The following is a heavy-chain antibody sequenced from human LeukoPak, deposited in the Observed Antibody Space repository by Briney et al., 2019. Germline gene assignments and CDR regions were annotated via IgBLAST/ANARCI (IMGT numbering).Heavy chain of an antibody. CDR2: IYYSGST. Sequence: SETLSLTCTVSGGSISSYYWSWIRQPPGKGLEWIGYIYYSGSTNYNPSLKSRVTISVDTSKNQFSLKLSSVTAADTAVYYCAREWAQYYYDSSGYYYASRVFDIWGQGTMVTVSS. CDR3: AREWAQYYYDSSGYYYASRVFDI. D-gene: IGHD3-22*01. V-gene: IGHV4-59*01. J-gene: IGHJ3*02. CDR1: GGSISSYY.